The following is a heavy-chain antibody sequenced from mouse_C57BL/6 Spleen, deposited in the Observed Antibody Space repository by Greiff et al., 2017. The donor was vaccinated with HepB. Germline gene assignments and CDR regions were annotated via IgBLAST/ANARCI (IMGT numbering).Heavy chain of an antibody. V-gene: IGHV2-9-1*01. J-gene: IGHJ4*01. CDR2: IWTGGGT. Sequence: VKLLESGPGLVAPSQSLSITCTVSGFSLTSYAISWVRQPPGKGLEWLGVIWTGGGTNYNSALKYRLSISKDNTKSEVFLKMNSLQTDDTARYYCARTYDGDAMDYWGQGTSVTVSS. CDR3: ARTYDGDAMDY. CDR1: GFSLTSYA. D-gene: IGHD2-12*01.